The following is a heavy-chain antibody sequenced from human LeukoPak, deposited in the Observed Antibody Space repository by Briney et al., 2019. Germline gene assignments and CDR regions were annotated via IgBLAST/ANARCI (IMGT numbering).Heavy chain of an antibody. J-gene: IGHJ4*02. Sequence: GESLKISCKGSGYSFTNYWIGWVRLMPGKGLEWVGIIYPGDSTTRYSPSFQGQVTISADKSISTAYLQWNSLRASDTAMYYCARRSVTDSYDYWGQGTLVTVSS. CDR1: GYSFTNYW. D-gene: IGHD2-21*02. CDR3: ARRSVTDSYDY. CDR2: IYPGDSTT. V-gene: IGHV5-51*01.